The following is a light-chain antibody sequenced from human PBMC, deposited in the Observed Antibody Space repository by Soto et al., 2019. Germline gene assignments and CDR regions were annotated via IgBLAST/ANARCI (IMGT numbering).Light chain of an antibody. Sequence: EVVMTQSPATLSVPPGDRATLSCRASESVRSGLAWYQQKPGQAPRLLIYGGSIRDADVPDRFSGSGSGTEFTLTISTMQSEDFAVYYCQQYNDWPTITFGQGTRLEAK. J-gene: IGKJ5*01. CDR2: GGS. V-gene: IGKV3-15*01. CDR3: QQYNDWPTIT. CDR1: ESVRSG.